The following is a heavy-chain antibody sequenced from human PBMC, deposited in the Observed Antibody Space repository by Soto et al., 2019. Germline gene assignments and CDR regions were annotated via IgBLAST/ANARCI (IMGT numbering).Heavy chain of an antibody. V-gene: IGHV2-26*01. CDR2: IFSNDEK. D-gene: IGHD3-9*01. CDR3: ARIRYDIVTGPYYDYYYMDV. Sequence: QVTLKESGPVLVKPTETLTLTCTVSGFSLSNARMGVSWIRQPPGKALEWLAHIFSNDEKSYSTSLKSRRTISKYTSKSHVVLTMTNMDPVDTATYYCARIRYDIVTGPYYDYYYMDVWGKGTTVTVCS. CDR1: GFSLSNARMG. J-gene: IGHJ6*03.